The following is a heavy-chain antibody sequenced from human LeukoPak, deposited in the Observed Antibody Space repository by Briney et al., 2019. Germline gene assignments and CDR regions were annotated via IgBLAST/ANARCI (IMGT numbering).Heavy chain of an antibody. J-gene: IGHJ4*02. V-gene: IGHV4-31*03. CDR1: GDPISRPDYF. D-gene: IGHD4-17*01. Sequence: SETLSLTCTVSGDPISRPDYFWSTIRQHPGKGLEWIGYIYYSGSTYYNPSLKSRVTISVDTSKNQFSLKLSSVTAADTTVRYCARATTVTTVGYWGQGTLVTVSS. CDR3: ARATTVTTVGY. CDR2: IYYSGST.